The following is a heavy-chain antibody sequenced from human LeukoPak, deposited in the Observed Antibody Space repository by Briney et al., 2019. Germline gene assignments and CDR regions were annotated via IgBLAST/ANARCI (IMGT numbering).Heavy chain of an antibody. CDR3: AREGRYRYGYNEYHSYMDI. J-gene: IGHJ6*03. CDR1: GGSISNKY. V-gene: IGHV4-59*01. Sequence: PSETLSLTCTVSGGSISNKYWSWIRQPPGKGLEWIGYIYYSGSTNYNPSLKSRVTISVDTSKNQFSLKLSSVTAAETAVYYCAREGRYRYGYNEYHSYMDIWGKGTTVTVSS. CDR2: IYYSGST. D-gene: IGHD5-24*01.